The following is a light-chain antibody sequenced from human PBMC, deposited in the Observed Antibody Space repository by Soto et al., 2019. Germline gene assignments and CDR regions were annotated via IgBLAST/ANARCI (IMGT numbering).Light chain of an antibody. Sequence: DVGITQAPSTLSGSVGDRETITYRAIQTISSWLAWYQRKPGKARKVLIYAASSLQSGVPSRFSGSGSGTDFTLTISSLQPEDFATYYCQQSYSTPPGTFGQGTKVDI. CDR1: QTISSW. J-gene: IGKJ1*01. CDR3: QQSYSTPPGT. V-gene: IGKV1-39*01. CDR2: AAS.